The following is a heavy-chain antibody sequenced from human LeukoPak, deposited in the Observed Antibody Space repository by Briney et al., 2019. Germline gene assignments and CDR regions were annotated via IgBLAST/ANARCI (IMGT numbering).Heavy chain of an antibody. CDR1: GYSFAGYW. CDR3: ARQWGDCSSTSCYSAY. D-gene: IGHD2-2*01. Sequence: GESLKIPCKGSGYSFAGYWIAWVRQMPGKGLEWMGIIYPGDSDTRYSPSFQGQVTISADKAISTAYLQWSSLKASDTAIYYCARQWGDCSSTSCYSAYWGQGTLVTVSS. V-gene: IGHV5-51*01. J-gene: IGHJ4*02. CDR2: IYPGDSDT.